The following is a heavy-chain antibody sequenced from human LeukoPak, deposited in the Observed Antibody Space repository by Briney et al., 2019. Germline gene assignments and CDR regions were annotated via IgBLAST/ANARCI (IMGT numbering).Heavy chain of an antibody. J-gene: IGHJ4*02. CDR1: GVSISSSSYP. Sequence: PSETLSLTCTVFGVSISSSSYPWAWIRQPPGKGLEWIGSIYYRGTTYYYPSLKSRVTISVDTSKNQFSLKLSSATAADTAIYYCASTGVGASSSDFDYWGQGTQVTVSS. V-gene: IGHV4-39*01. CDR2: IYYRGTT. D-gene: IGHD1-26*01. CDR3: ASTGVGASSSDFDY.